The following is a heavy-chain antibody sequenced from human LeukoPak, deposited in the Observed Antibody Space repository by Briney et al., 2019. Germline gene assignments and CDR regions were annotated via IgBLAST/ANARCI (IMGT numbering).Heavy chain of an antibody. CDR1: GSTFSSYS. Sequence: PGGSLRLSCAASGSTFSSYSMNWVRQAPGKGLEWVSSISSSSSYIYYADSVKGRSTISRDNAKNSLYLQMNSLRAEDTAVYYCARGRAHELHSGWYLPFDYWGQGTLVTVSS. CDR2: ISSSSSYI. J-gene: IGHJ4*02. D-gene: IGHD6-19*01. CDR3: ARGRAHELHSGWYLPFDY. V-gene: IGHV3-21*01.